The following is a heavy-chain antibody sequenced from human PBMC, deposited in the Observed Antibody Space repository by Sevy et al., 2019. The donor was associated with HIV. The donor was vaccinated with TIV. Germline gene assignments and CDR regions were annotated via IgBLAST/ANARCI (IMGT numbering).Heavy chain of an antibody. CDR2: TYYRSKWYN. CDR1: GDSVSSNSAT. V-gene: IGHV6-1*01. Sequence: KQSQTLSLTCAISGDSVSSNSATWDSIRQSPSRGLEWLGRTYYRSKWYNDYAVSVKSRITINPDTSKNQFALQLTSVTPEDTAVYYCARDRGSSSWPFDYWGQGTLVTVSS. D-gene: IGHD6-13*01. J-gene: IGHJ4*02. CDR3: ARDRGSSSWPFDY.